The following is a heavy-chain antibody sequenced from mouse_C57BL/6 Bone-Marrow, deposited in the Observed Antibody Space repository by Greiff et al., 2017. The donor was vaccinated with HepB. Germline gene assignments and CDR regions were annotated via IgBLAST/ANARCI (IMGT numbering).Heavy chain of an antibody. CDR1: GYSFTSYY. CDR3: ASEDYYGSSYYFDY. D-gene: IGHD1-1*01. CDR2: IYPGSGNT. V-gene: IGHV1-66*01. J-gene: IGHJ2*01. Sequence: VQLQQSGPELVKPGASVKISCKASGYSFTSYYIHWVKQRPGQGLEWIGWIYPGSGNTKYNEKFKGKATLTADTSSSTAYMQLSSLTSEDSAVYYCASEDYYGSSYYFDYWGQGTTLTVSS.